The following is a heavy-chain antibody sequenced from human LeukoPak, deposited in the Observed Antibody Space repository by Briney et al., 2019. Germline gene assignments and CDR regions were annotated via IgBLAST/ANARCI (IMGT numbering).Heavy chain of an antibody. V-gene: IGHV1-2*02. CDR2: INPNSGGT. CDR1: GYTFTCYY. CDR3: ARGAVSGTYRYLY. J-gene: IGHJ4*02. Sequence: ASVKVSCKASGYTFTCYYMHWVRQAPGQGLEWMGWINPNSGGTNYAQKFQGRVTMTSYTSTSTVYMELSRLSSDDTAVYSCARGAVSGTYRYLYWGQGTLVTVSS. D-gene: IGHD3-16*02.